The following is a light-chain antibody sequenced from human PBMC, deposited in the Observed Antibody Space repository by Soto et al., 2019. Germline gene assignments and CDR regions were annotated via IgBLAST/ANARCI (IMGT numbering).Light chain of an antibody. V-gene: IGLV1-47*01. CDR1: SSNIESNY. CDR2: RNN. J-gene: IGLJ2*01. Sequence: QSVLTQPPSASGTPGQRVTLSCSGSSSNIESNYVYWYQQLPGTAPRLLIYRNNQRPSGVPDRFSGSKSGTSASLAISALRSEDEAEYYCTVWDDSLRGRLFGGGTKVTVL. CDR3: TVWDDSLRGRL.